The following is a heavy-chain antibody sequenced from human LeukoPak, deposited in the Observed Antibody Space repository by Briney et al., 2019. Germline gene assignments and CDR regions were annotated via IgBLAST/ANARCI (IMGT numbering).Heavy chain of an antibody. J-gene: IGHJ5*02. D-gene: IGHD2-2*01. V-gene: IGHV4-4*07. CDR3: ARGFTSAINWFDP. Sequence: SETLSLTCTVSGVSISSSYWSWIRQPAGKGPEWIGRIYSSGSTNYNPSLKSRVTMSVDTSKNQFSLKLSSVTAADAAVYYCARGFTSAINWFDPWGQGALVTVSS. CDR2: IYSSGST. CDR1: GVSISSSY.